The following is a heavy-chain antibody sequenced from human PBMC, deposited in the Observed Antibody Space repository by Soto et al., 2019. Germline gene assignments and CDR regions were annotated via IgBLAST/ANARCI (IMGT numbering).Heavy chain of an antibody. CDR2: IGVSSHT. CDR1: GFTFSNYV. D-gene: IGHD2-8*01. V-gene: IGHV3-23*01. CDR3: GEDFSGVSSDY. J-gene: IGHJ4*02. Sequence: EVQLLESGGGLVQPGGSLRLSCAASGFTFSNYVLNWVRQAPGKGLEWVSGIGVSSHTYYADSVKGRFSISRDNSKNTVYLHINSLRAEDTAVYYCGEDFSGVSSDYWGQGTLVTVSS.